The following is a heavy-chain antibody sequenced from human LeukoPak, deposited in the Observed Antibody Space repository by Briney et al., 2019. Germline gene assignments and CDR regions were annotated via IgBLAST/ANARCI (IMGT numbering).Heavy chain of an antibody. J-gene: IGHJ4*02. Sequence: GGSLRLSCAASGFTFSSYSMNWVRQAPGKGLGWFSSISSSSSYIYYADSVKGRFTISRDNGKNSLYLQMNSLRAEDTAVYYCAREYSSGWYHLDYWGQGTLVTVSS. CDR2: ISSSSSYI. V-gene: IGHV3-21*01. CDR1: GFTFSSYS. CDR3: AREYSSGWYHLDY. D-gene: IGHD6-19*01.